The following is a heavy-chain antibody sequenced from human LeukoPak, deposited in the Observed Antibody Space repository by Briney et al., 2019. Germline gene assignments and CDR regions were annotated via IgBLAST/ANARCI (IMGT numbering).Heavy chain of an antibody. D-gene: IGHD5-12*01. CDR1: GFTFSSYG. CDR2: ISYDGSNK. V-gene: IGHV3-30*18. Sequence: AGGSLRLSCAASGFTFSSYGMHWVRQAPGKGLEWVAVISYDGSNKYYADSVKGRFTISRDNSKNTLYLQMNSLRAEDTAVYYCANLPLRDIVANHWGQEPWSPSPQ. J-gene: IGHJ4*01. CDR3: ANLPLRDIVANH.